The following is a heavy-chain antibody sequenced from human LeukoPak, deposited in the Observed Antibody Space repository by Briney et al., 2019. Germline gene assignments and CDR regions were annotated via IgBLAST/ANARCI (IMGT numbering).Heavy chain of an antibody. V-gene: IGHV4-59*01. Sequence: SETLSLTCTVSGGSISSYYWSWIRQPPGKGLEWIGYIYYSGSTNYNPSLKSRVTISVDTSKNQFSPKLSSVTAADTAVYYCARSRGGYSYGYFDYWGQGTLVTVSS. J-gene: IGHJ4*02. CDR2: IYYSGST. CDR3: ARSRGGYSYGYFDY. D-gene: IGHD5-18*01. CDR1: GGSISSYY.